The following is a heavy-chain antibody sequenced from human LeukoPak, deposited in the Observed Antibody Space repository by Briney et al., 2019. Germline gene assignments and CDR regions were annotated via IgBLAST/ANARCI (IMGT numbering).Heavy chain of an antibody. D-gene: IGHD5-18*01. CDR2: ISYDGTTK. CDR3: ARDQYSYAHAAH. Sequence: PGGSLRLSCAASGLTFSTYAMHWVRQAPGKGLEWVAVISYDGTTKYHADSVKGRFTISRDNSKNTLYLQMNTLRAEDTAVYYCARDQYSYAHAAHWGQGTLVTVSS. J-gene: IGHJ4*02. CDR1: GLTFSTYA. V-gene: IGHV3-30-3*01.